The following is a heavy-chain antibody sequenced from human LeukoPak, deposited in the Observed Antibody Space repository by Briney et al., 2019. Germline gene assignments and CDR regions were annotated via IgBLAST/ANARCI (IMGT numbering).Heavy chain of an antibody. Sequence: GGSLRLSCAVSGFTFSSYAMNWVRQAPGKGLEWVSTISGNGGGTYYADSVKGRFTISRDNSMNTMYLQMNSLRAEDTAVYYCAKEPYDSSLYYFDYWGQGTLVTVSS. CDR3: AKEPYDSSLYYFDY. J-gene: IGHJ4*02. V-gene: IGHV3-23*01. D-gene: IGHD3-22*01. CDR1: GFTFSSYA. CDR2: ISGNGGGT.